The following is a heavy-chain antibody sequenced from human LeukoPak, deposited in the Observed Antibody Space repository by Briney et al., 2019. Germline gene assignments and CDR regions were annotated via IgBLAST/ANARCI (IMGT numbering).Heavy chain of an antibody. CDR2: IYYSGGT. J-gene: IGHJ4*02. CDR3: ARAPSGAYDFYYFDY. D-gene: IGHD3-3*01. Sequence: SETLSLTCAVSGGSVRSGGYSWSWIRQPPGKGLEWIGYIYYSGGTYYNPSLKRRVTISVDRSKNQFSLKLSSVTAADTAVYYCARAPSGAYDFYYFDYWGQGTLVTVSS. V-gene: IGHV4-30-2*01. CDR1: GGSVRSGGYS.